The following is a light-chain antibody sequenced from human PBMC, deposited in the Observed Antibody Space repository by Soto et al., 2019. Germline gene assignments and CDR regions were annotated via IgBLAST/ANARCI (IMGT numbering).Light chain of an antibody. V-gene: IGKV3-20*01. CDR2: GAS. J-gene: IGKJ1*01. CDR3: QQYGSSPVT. Sequence: EIVLTQSPGTLSLSPGERATLSCRASQSVSSSYLAWYQQKPGQAPRLLIYGASSRATGIPDRFSGSGSGTDFTLTISILEPEDFAVYYCQQYGSSPVTFGQGTKVEI. CDR1: QSVSSSY.